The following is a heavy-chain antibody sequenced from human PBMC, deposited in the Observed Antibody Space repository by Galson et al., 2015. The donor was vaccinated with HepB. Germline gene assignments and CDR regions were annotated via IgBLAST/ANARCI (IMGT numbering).Heavy chain of an antibody. CDR2: IKSKTDGGTT. J-gene: IGHJ5*02. D-gene: IGHD2-2*01. Sequence: SLRLSCAASGFAFNNAWMNWVRQAPGKGLEWVGRIKSKTDGGTTEYAAPVQGRFTIPRDDSRNTLYLQMHSLKTDDTAVYYCTTDVYFSSYWSWLDPWGQGTLVTVSS. CDR1: GFAFNNAW. CDR3: TTDVYFSSYWSWLDP. V-gene: IGHV3-15*01.